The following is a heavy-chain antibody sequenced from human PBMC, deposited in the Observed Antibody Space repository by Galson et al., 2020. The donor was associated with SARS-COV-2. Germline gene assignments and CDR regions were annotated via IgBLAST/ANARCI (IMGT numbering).Heavy chain of an antibody. D-gene: IGHD3-3*01. V-gene: IGHV3-23*01. CDR3: AREPREITIIGVVINPLDY. Sequence: GESLKISCAASGFTFSSYAMSWFRQAPGKGLEWVSAISGSGCSTYYSDSVKGRFTISRDNSKNTLYLQMNSLRSEDTAVYYCAREPREITIIGVVINPLDYWGQGTLVTVSS. CDR1: GFTFSSYA. CDR2: ISGSGCST. J-gene: IGHJ4*02.